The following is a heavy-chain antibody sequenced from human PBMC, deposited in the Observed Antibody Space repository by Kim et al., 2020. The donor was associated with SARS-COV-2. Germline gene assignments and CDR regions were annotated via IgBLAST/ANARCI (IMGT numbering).Heavy chain of an antibody. CDR2: IIPILGIA. CDR3: ARGYCSGGSCHYFDY. Sequence: SVKVSCKASGGTFSSYAISWVRQAPGQGLEWMGRIIPILGIANYAQKFQGRVTITADKSTSTAYMELSSLRSEDTAVYYCARGYCSGGSCHYFDYWGQGTLVTVSS. V-gene: IGHV1-69*04. J-gene: IGHJ4*02. CDR1: GGTFSSYA. D-gene: IGHD2-15*01.